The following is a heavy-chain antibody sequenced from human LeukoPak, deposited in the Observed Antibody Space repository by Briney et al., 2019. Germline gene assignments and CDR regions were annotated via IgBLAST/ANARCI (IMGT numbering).Heavy chain of an antibody. V-gene: IGHV3-20*04. CDR1: GFTFDDYG. CDR2: INWNGGST. CDR3: AKVGGSGGLIL. J-gene: IGHJ1*01. Sequence: GGSLRLPCAASGFTFDDYGMSWVRQAPGKGLEWVSGINWNGGSTGYADSVKGRFTISRDNAKNSLYLQMNSLRGEDTAVYFCAKVGGSGGLILWAQGTLVTV. D-gene: IGHD3-10*01.